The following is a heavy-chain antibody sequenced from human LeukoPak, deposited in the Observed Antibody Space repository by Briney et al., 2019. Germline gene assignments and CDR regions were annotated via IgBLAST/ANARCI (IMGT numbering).Heavy chain of an antibody. D-gene: IGHD6-13*01. CDR2: ISGSGGST. J-gene: IGHJ4*02. Sequence: PGGSLRLSCAASGFTFSSYAMSWVRQAPGKGLEWVSAISGSGGSTYYADSVKGRFTISRDNSKNTLYLQMNSQRAEDTAVYYCAKGGEQQLVQDYWGQGTLVTVSS. CDR3: AKGGEQQLVQDY. CDR1: GFTFSSYA. V-gene: IGHV3-23*01.